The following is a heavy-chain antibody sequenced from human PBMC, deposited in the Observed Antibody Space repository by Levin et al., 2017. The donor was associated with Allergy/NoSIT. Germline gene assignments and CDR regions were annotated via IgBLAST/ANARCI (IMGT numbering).Heavy chain of an antibody. CDR2: ISYDGSNK. V-gene: IGHV3-30*04. CDR3: ARTKIHAGEVGYYYYYGMDV. Sequence: PGGSLRLSCAASGFTFSSYAMHWVRQAPGKGLEWVAVISYDGSNKYYADSVKGRFTISRDNSKNTLYLQMNSLRAEDTAVYYCARTKIHAGEVGYYYYYGMDVWGQGTTVTVSS. CDR1: GFTFSSYA. D-gene: IGHD7-27*01. J-gene: IGHJ6*02.